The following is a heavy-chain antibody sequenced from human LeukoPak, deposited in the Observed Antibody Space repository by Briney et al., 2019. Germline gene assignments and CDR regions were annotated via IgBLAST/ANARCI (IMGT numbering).Heavy chain of an antibody. V-gene: IGHV3-66*04. Sequence: PGGSLRLSCTVSGFTVSTNSMTWVRQAPGKGLEWLSLIYNGGTTYYADSVKGRFSISRDNSKNILYLQMNSLRAEDTAVYYCARRGYGDYAPFDYWRQGALVTVSS. CDR1: GFTVSTNS. J-gene: IGHJ4*02. CDR3: ARRGYGDYAPFDY. CDR2: IYNGGTT. D-gene: IGHD4-17*01.